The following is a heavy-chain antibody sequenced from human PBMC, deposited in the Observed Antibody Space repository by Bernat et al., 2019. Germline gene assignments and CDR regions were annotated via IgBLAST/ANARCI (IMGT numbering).Heavy chain of an antibody. V-gene: IGHV3-9*01. D-gene: IGHD3-3*02. CDR1: FTFDDYA. J-gene: IGHJ3*01. CDR3: AKDIKSWSCISFYHVSAFEF. Sequence: FTFDDYAIHWVRQAPGKGLEWVSGVSLNSATIAYADSVKGRFTISRDNAKNSLYLQLSSMRPEETAFYYGAKDIKSWSCISFYHVSAFEFWG. CDR2: VSLNSATI.